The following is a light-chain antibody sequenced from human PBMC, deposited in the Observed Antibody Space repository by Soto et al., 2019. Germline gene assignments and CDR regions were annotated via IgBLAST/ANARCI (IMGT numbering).Light chain of an antibody. CDR1: SSDFGSYKF. CDR3: SSYTSSSTYV. J-gene: IGLJ1*01. CDR2: EVS. V-gene: IGLV2-14*02. Sequence: QSALTQPASVSGSPGQSVTISCTGTSSDFGSYKFVSWYQHHPGKVPKVIIYEVSNRPSGVSNRFSGSKSGNTASLTISGLQAEDEADYYCSSYTSSSTYVFGTGTKVTVL.